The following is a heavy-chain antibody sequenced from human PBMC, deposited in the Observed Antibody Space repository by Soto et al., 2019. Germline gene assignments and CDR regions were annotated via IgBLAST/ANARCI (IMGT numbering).Heavy chain of an antibody. V-gene: IGHV3-48*01. CDR1: GFTFSSYS. J-gene: IGHJ6*03. D-gene: IGHD2-2*01. CDR2: ISSSSSTI. Sequence: GGSLRLSCAASGFTFSSYSMNWVRQAPGKGLEWVSYISSSSSTIYYADSVKGRFTISRGNAKNSLYLQMNSLRAEDTAVYYCAREQYCSSTSCYRDYYYYMDVWGKGTTVTVSS. CDR3: AREQYCSSTSCYRDYYYYMDV.